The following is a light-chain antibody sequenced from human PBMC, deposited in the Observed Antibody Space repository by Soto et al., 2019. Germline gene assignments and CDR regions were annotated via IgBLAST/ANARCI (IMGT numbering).Light chain of an antibody. CDR1: SSDVGGYNY. Sequence: QSVLTQPASVSGSPGQSITISCTGTSSDVGGYNYVSWYQLHPGKAPKLMIYDVSNRPSGVSNRFSGSKSGNTASLTISGLQADDEADYFCSSYTSSSPPVFGGGTQLTVL. CDR3: SSYTSSSPPV. CDR2: DVS. J-gene: IGLJ2*01. V-gene: IGLV2-14*01.